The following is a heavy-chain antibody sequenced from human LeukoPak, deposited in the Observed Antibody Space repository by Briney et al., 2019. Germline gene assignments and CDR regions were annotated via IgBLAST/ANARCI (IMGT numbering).Heavy chain of an antibody. CDR2: IYPGDSDT. CDR3: ARLGNPPLAY. J-gene: IGHJ4*02. CDR1: GYNFAIYW. V-gene: IGHV5-51*01. D-gene: IGHD4-23*01. Sequence: GESLKISCKGSGYNFAIYWIGWVRQMPGKGLEWMGIIYPGDSDTRYSPSSQGQVTISADKSISTASLQWSSLKASDTAIYYCARLGNPPLAYWGQGTLVTVSS.